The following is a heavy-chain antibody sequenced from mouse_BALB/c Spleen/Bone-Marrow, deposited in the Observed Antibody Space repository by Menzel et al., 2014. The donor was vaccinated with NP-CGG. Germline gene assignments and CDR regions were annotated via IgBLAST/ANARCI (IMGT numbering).Heavy chain of an antibody. V-gene: IGHV6-6*02. CDR1: GFTFSNYW. D-gene: IGHD1-2*01. J-gene: IGHJ2*02. CDR2: IRLKSNNYAT. CDR3: TRVLRLLDY. Sequence: EVMLVESGGGLVQPGGSMKLSCVASGFTFSNYWMNWVRQSPEKGLEWVAEIRLKSNNYATQYAESVKGRFTISRDDSKNSVYLQMNNLRAEGTGIYYCTRVLRLLDYWGQGTSLTVSS.